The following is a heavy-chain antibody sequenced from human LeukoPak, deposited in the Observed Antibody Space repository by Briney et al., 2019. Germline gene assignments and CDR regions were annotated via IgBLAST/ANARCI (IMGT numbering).Heavy chain of an antibody. D-gene: IGHD3/OR15-3a*01. J-gene: IGHJ4*02. CDR3: ARAGTGYHSSSDY. Sequence: QPGGSLRLSCAASGFTFSDYYMSWIRQAPGKGLEWVANIKQDGSEKYYVDSVKGRFTISRDNAKNSLYLQMNSLRVEDTAVYYCARAGTGYHSSSDYWGQGTLVTVSS. CDR2: IKQDGSEK. CDR1: GFTFSDYY. V-gene: IGHV3-7*04.